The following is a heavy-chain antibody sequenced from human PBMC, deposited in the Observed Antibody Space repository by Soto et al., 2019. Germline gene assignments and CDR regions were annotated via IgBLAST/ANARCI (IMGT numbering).Heavy chain of an antibody. CDR3: ARHEVMVRGVLYYYYYYGMDV. Sequence: PSETLSLTYTVSGGSVIRRSYYWGWIRQPPGKGLAWIGSFYYSGSTYYHPSLTSRVTISVDTSKNQFSLKLSSVTAADTAVYYCARHEVMVRGVLYYYYYYGMDVWGQGTTVT. D-gene: IGHD3-10*01. CDR2: FYYSGST. J-gene: IGHJ6*02. CDR1: GGSVIRRSYY. V-gene: IGHV4-39*01.